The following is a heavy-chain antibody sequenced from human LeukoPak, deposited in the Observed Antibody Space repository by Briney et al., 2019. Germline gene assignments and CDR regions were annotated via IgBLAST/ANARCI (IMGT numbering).Heavy chain of an antibody. CDR3: ARITQTDYDFDY. CDR2: INPNSGGT. CDR1: GYTFTGYY. J-gene: IGHJ4*02. D-gene: IGHD4-17*01. Sequence: ASVKVSCKASGYTFTGYYMHWVRQAPGQGLEWMGWINPNSGGTNYAQKFQGRVTMTRDTSISTAYMELRNLRSDDTAVYYCARITQTDYDFDYWGQGTLVIVSS. V-gene: IGHV1-2*02.